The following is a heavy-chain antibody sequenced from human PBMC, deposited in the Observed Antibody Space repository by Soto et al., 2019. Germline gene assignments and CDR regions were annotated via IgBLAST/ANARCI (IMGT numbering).Heavy chain of an antibody. CDR2: IYYSGST. D-gene: IGHD2-15*01. J-gene: IGHJ4*02. V-gene: IGHV4-61*01. CDR1: GGSVSSASYY. CDR3: ARGLVVTHFDY. Sequence: SETLSLTCTVSGGSVSSASYYWSWIRQPPGKGLEWIGYIYYSGSTNYNPSLKSRVTISVDTSKNQFSLKLSSVTAADTAVYYCARGLVVTHFDYWGQGTLVTASS.